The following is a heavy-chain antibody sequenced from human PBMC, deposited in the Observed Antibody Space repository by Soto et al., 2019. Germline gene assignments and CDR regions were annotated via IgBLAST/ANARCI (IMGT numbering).Heavy chain of an antibody. CDR3: ARGTSGSDSSSCYSAFDI. V-gene: IGHV3-13*01. J-gene: IGHJ3*02. D-gene: IGHD6-13*01. Sequence: GGSLRLSCAASGFTFSSYDMHWVRQATGKGLEWVSAIGTAGDTYYPGSVKGRFTISRENAKNSLYLQMNSLRAGDTAVYYCARGTSGSDSSSCYSAFDIWGQGTMVTVSS. CDR1: GFTFSSYD. CDR2: IGTAGDT.